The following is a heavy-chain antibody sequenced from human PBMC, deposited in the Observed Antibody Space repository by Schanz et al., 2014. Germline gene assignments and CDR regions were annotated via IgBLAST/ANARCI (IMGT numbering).Heavy chain of an antibody. J-gene: IGHJ4*02. V-gene: IGHV4-30-2*01. CDR3: ARGGGPSHYDHVWGNFRYTHFDY. CDR2: IYHTGTT. D-gene: IGHD3-16*02. Sequence: QLQLQESGSGLVKPSQTLSLTCAVSGGSISSGTYSWSWIRQPPGKGLEWIGYIYHTGTTYYSPSLRSRVTISKDRSKNLFFLNLNSRPAADTAVYYCARGGGPSHYDHVWGNFRYTHFDYWGQGTLVTVSS. CDR1: GGSISSGTYS.